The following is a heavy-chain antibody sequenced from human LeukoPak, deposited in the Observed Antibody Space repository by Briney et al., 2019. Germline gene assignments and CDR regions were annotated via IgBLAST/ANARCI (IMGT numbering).Heavy chain of an antibody. Sequence: PGGSLRLSCAASGFDLSTYEMNWVRQAPGKGLEWIADITISGHTKNYADSVKGRFTISRDHARTSLYLQMNSLRVEDTGVYYCARGDPHADLWGQGTLVTVSS. CDR3: ARGDPHADL. CDR1: GFDLSTYE. CDR2: ITISGHTK. J-gene: IGHJ5*02. V-gene: IGHV3-48*03.